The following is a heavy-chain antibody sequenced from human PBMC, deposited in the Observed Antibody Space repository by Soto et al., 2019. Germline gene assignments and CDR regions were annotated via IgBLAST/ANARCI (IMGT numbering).Heavy chain of an antibody. V-gene: IGHV3-74*01. CDR1: GFTFSSHW. D-gene: IGHD6-6*01. CDR3: ARGGPYSSSEGDY. J-gene: IGHJ4*02. CDR2: VNGDGSST. Sequence: EVQLVESGGGLVQPGGSLRLSCAASGFTFSSHWMHWVRQAPGKGLVWVSRVNGDGSSTSYADSVKGRFTISRDNGKNTLYLQMNSLRVEDTAVDYCARGGPYSSSEGDYWGQGTLVTVSS.